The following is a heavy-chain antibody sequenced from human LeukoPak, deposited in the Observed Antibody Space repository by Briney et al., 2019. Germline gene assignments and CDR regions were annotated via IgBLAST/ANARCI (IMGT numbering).Heavy chain of an antibody. CDR3: ARYCSSTSCLDGYYYYYYYMDD. CDR2: ISSSSSTI. J-gene: IGHJ6*03. CDR1: GFTFSSYS. D-gene: IGHD2-2*01. Sequence: PGGSLRLSCAASGFTFSSYSMNWVRQAPGKGLEWVSYISSSSSTIYYADSVKGRFTISRDNAKNSLYLQMNSLRAEDTAVYYCARYCSSTSCLDGYYYYYYYMDDWGKGTTVTVSS. V-gene: IGHV3-48*04.